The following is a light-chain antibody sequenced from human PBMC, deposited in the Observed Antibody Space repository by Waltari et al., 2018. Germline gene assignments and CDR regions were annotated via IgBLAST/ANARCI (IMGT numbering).Light chain of an antibody. CDR3: SSYTSSSTSVV. Sequence: QSALTQPASVSGSPGQSITISCTGTSSDVGGYNYVSWYQQHPGKAPKLMIYDVSNRPSGVSNLFSGSKSGNTASLTISGLQAKDEADYYCSSYTSSSTSVVFGGGTKLTVL. V-gene: IGLV2-14*01. CDR1: SSDVGGYNY. J-gene: IGLJ2*01. CDR2: DVS.